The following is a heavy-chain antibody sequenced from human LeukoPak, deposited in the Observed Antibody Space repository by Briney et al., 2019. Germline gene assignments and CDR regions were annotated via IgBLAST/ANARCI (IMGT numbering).Heavy chain of an antibody. D-gene: IGHD1-26*01. J-gene: IGHJ6*03. CDR3: ATGGEPGDNTHDYYYYMDV. CDR2: IYYSGST. V-gene: IGHV4-39*01. Sequence: NPSETLSLTCTVSGGSISSSSYYWGWIRQPPGKGLEWIGSIYYSGSTYYNPSLKSRVTISVDTSKNQFSLKLSSVTAADTAVYYCATGGEPGDNTHDYYYYMDVWGKGTSVTVSS. CDR1: GGSISSSSYY.